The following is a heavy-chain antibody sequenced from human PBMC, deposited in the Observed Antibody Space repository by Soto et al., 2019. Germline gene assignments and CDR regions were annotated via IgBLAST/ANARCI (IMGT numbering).Heavy chain of an antibody. CDR2: IIPIFGTT. D-gene: IGHD4-4*01. J-gene: IGHJ3*02. CDR1: GGTFGSNA. CDR3: AREGFTFGPGAVRGAFDT. V-gene: IGHV1-69*15. Sequence: QVQLVQSVTEVRKPGSSVKVSCRASGGTFGSNAISWVRQAPGQGLEWMGNIIPIFGTTKNAQNFQGRVTITADESTNTAYMELSSLTSEDTAIYYCAREGFTFGPGAVRGAFDTWGQGTMVTVSS.